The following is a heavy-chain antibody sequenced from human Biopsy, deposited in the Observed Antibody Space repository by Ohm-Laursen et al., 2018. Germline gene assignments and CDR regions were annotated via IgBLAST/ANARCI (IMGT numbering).Heavy chain of an antibody. Sequence: SVKVSCKASGYTFTSYDITWVRQASGQGPEWIGWPNPVSGNSNFGQKFRGRVTVTSDTSISTAYMELSGLTSDDTATYYCGRAVRNQLLTDPWGQGTLVTVTS. D-gene: IGHD1-7*01. CDR2: PNPVSGNS. CDR1: GYTFTSYD. V-gene: IGHV1-8*01. CDR3: GRAVRNQLLTDP. J-gene: IGHJ5*02.